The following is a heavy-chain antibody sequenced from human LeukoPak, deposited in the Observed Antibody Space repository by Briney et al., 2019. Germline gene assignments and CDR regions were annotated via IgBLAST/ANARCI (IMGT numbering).Heavy chain of an antibody. Sequence: PGESLKISCQTSGYKFGNYWIGWVRQMPGKGLEWMGIIYGDDFDTRYSPSFQGHVTISADKSLTTAYLEWQSLKASDSGIYYCARSEWLLPRGGFDLWGQGTRVVVPS. J-gene: IGHJ4*02. CDR2: IYGDDFDT. CDR3: ARSEWLLPRGGFDL. V-gene: IGHV5-51*01. CDR1: GYKFGNYW. D-gene: IGHD6-19*01.